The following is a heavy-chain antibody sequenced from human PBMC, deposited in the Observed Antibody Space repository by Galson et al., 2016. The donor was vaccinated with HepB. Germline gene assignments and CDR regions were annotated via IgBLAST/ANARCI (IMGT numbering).Heavy chain of an antibody. V-gene: IGHV4-4*02. J-gene: IGHJ6*02. Sequence: LSLTCAVSGGSISSTTWWTWVRQPPGKGLEWIGEIYQSESPNYNPSLKSRVTISVDKSKNQFSLELTSVTAADTAVYYCARKPPPVAYYGLDVWGQGTAVTVSS. CDR1: GGSISSTTW. CDR3: ARKPPPVAYYGLDV. CDR2: IYQSESP.